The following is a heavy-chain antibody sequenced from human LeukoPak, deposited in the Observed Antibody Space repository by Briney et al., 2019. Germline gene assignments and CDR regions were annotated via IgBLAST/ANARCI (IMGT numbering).Heavy chain of an antibody. V-gene: IGHV3-21*01. CDR1: GFTFSSYI. D-gene: IGHD5-12*01. CDR2: ISSSSSYI. Sequence: GGSLRLSCAASGFTFSSYIMNWVRQAPGKGLEWVSSISSSSSYIYYADSVKGRFTISRDNAKNSLYPQMNSLRGEDTAVYYCARGLTGWLPFDYWGQGTLVTVSS. CDR3: ARGLTGWLPFDY. J-gene: IGHJ4*02.